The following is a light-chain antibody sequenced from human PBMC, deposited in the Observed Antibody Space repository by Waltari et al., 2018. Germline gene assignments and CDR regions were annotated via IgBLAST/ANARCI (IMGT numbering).Light chain of an antibody. CDR1: YSVTTH. CDR3: QHYKTWPPAA. J-gene: IGKJ4*01. CDR2: DGS. V-gene: IGKV3-15*01. Sequence: IVMTQSPATLSVSPGDTATLSCRATYSVTTHLAWYQLRPGQAPSILIYDGSTRAAGVPARFSGSGSGTEFTLTISSLQSEDFAIYYCQHYKTWPPAAFGAGTKVEIK.